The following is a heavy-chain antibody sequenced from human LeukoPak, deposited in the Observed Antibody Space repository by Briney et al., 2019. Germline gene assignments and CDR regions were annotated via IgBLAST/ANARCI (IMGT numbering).Heavy chain of an antibody. CDR1: GITLSNYG. CDR2: ISDSGGRT. Sequence: GGSLRLSCAVSGITLSNYGMSWVRQAPGMGLEWVAGISDSGGRTDYADSVKGRFTISRDNPKNTLIPQMNSLRPEDTAVYFCAKRGVVIRVIPVGFHKEAYYFDSWGQGALVTVSS. D-gene: IGHD3-22*01. V-gene: IGHV3-23*01. CDR3: AKRGVVIRVIPVGFHKEAYYFDS. J-gene: IGHJ4*02.